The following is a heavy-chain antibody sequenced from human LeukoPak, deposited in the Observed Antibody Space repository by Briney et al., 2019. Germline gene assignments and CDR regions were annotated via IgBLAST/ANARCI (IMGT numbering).Heavy chain of an antibody. V-gene: IGHV1-8*01. D-gene: IGHD3-10*01. CDR1: GYTFTSYD. CDR2: MNPNSGNT. Sequence: ASVKVSCKASGYTFTSYDINWVRQATGQGLEWMGWMNPNSGNTGYAQKFQGRVTMTRNTSISTAYMELSSLRSEDTAVYYCARDPGGGDYGSGSYSSDWGQGTLVTVSS. J-gene: IGHJ4*02. CDR3: ARDPGGGDYGSGSYSSD.